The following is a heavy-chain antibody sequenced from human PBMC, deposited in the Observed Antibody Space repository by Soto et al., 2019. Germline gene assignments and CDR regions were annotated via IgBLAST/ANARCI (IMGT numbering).Heavy chain of an antibody. CDR3: ARGPSGDKVHY. D-gene: IGHD7-27*01. J-gene: IGHJ4*02. Sequence: SETLSLTCTVSGGSISSGDYYWSWIRQPPGEGLEWIGHIFDSGTTYTNPSLRSQVAISLDTSKNHFSLTLSSVTAADTAVYYCARGPSGDKVHYWGQGALVTVS. CDR2: IFDSGTT. CDR1: GGSISSGDYY. V-gene: IGHV4-30-4*01.